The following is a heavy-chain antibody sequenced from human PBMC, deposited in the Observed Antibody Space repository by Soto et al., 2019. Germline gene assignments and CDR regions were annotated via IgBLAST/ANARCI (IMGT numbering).Heavy chain of an antibody. CDR1: GGSVSSGTHY. V-gene: IGHV4-61*01. CDR3: ARDPHGSGVPARGIDF. J-gene: IGHJ6*02. Sequence: QVQLQESGPGLVKPSETLSLTCSVSGGSVSSGTHYWSWIRQPPGKGLEWIGYSYYTGTGKYNPSLTSRTTTFVATSQNQFSLTLSSVTAADTALFYCARDPHGSGVPARGIDFWGQGTTVTVSS. D-gene: IGHD2-8*01. CDR2: SYYTGTG.